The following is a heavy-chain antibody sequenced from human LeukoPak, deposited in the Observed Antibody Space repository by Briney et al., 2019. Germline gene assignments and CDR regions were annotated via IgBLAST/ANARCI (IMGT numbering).Heavy chain of an antibody. Sequence: PSETLSLTCTVSGGSISSYYWSWIRQPAGKGLEWIGRIYTSGSTNYNPSLKSRVTMSVDTSKNQFSLKLSSVTAADTAVYYCARVGLVTISSYSYYYMDVWGKGTTVTVSS. CDR3: ARVGLVTISSYSYYYMDV. CDR1: GGSISSYY. V-gene: IGHV4-4*07. CDR2: IYTSGST. D-gene: IGHD3-3*01. J-gene: IGHJ6*03.